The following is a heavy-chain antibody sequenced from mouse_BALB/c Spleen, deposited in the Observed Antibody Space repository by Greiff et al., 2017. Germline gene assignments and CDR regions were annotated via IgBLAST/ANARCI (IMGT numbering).Heavy chain of an antibody. CDR2: INPSNGRT. CDR3: ARVLRAMDD. D-gene: IGHD1-1*01. V-gene: IGHV1S81*02. Sequence: QVQLQQPGAELVKPGASVKLSCKASGYTFTSYWMHWVKQRPGQGLEWIGEINPSNGRTNYNEKFKSKATLTVDKSSSTAYMQLSSLTSEESAVYYCARVLRAMDDWGQGTSVTVSA. CDR1: GYTFTSYW. J-gene: IGHJ4*01.